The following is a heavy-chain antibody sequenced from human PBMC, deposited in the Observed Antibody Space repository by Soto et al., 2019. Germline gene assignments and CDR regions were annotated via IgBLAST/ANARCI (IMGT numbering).Heavy chain of an antibody. CDR2: IWYDGSNK. D-gene: IGHD1-26*01. CDR3: ARERGGGATLFLVY. J-gene: IGHJ4*02. CDR1: GFTFSSYG. V-gene: IGHV3-33*01. Sequence: QVQLVESGGGVVQPGRSLRLSCAASGFTFSSYGMHWVRQAPGKGLEWVAVIWYDGSNKYYADSVKGRFTISRDNSKNTLYLQMNSLRADDTAVYYCARERGGGATLFLVYWGQGTLVTVSS.